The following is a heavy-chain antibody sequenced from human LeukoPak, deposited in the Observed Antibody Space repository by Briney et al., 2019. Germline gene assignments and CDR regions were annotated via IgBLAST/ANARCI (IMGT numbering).Heavy chain of an antibody. Sequence: SETLSLTCTVSGGSVSSGSYYWSWIRQPPGKGLEWIGYIYYSGSTNYNPSLKSRVTISVDTSKNQFSLKLSSVTAADTAVYYCARDRTAARYYHYYYGMDVWGQGTTVTVSS. CDR1: GGSVSSGSYY. CDR3: ARDRTAARYYHYYYGMDV. V-gene: IGHV4-61*01. CDR2: IYYSGST. J-gene: IGHJ6*02. D-gene: IGHD6-6*01.